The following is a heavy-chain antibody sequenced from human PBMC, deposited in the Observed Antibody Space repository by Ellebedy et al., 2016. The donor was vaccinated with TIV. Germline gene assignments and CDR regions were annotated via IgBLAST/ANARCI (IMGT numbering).Heavy chain of an antibody. Sequence: SETLSLTXAVYGGSFRDYYWTWIRQSPGRGLEWIGEINHSGISNYNPSLESRVTISIDTSRNQFSLPLRSVIDADTAVYSCARGLLPAGSSSDNRFDPWGQGSLVTVSS. J-gene: IGHJ5*02. CDR3: ARGLLPAGSSSDNRFDP. V-gene: IGHV4-34*01. CDR1: GGSFRDYY. D-gene: IGHD3-3*01. CDR2: INHSGIS.